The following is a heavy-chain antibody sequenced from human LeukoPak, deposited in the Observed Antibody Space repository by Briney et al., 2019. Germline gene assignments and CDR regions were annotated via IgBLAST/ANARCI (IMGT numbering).Heavy chain of an antibody. D-gene: IGHD5-12*01. CDR1: GFTFSDYY. Sequence: GGSLRLSCAAAGFTFSDYYMSWIRQAPGKGLEWVSYISSSGSTIYYADSVKGRFTISRDNAKNSLYLRMNSLRAEDTAVYYCARGTLVATVPGFDYWGQGTLVTVSS. J-gene: IGHJ4*02. CDR2: ISSSGSTI. V-gene: IGHV3-11*01. CDR3: ARGTLVATVPGFDY.